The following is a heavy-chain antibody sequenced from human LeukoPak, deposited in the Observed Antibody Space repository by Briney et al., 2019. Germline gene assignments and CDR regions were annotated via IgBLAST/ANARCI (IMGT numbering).Heavy chain of an antibody. V-gene: IGHV1-18*01. CDR1: GYTFTSYG. CDR3: ARDPYRRLQLDRRAFDY. CDR2: ISAYNGNT. J-gene: IGHJ4*02. D-gene: IGHD1-1*01. Sequence: ASVKVSCKASGYTFTSYGISWVRQAPGQGLEWMGWISAYNGNTNYAQKLQGRVTMTTDTSTSTAYMELRSLRSDDTAVYYCARDPYRRLQLDRRAFDYWGQGTLVTVSS.